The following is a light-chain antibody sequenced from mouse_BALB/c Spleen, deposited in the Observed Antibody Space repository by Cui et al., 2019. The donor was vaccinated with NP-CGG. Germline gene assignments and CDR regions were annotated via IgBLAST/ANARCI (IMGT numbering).Light chain of an antibody. J-gene: IGLJ1*01. V-gene: IGLV1*01. CDR2: GTN. CDR3: ALWYSNHWV. CDR1: TGAVTTSNY. Sequence: QASVTQESPLTTSPGETVTLTCRSNTGAVTTSNYANWVQEKPDHLFTGLIGGTNNRAPGVPARFSGSLIGDKAALTITGAQTEDEAIYFCALWYSNHWVFGGGTKLTVL.